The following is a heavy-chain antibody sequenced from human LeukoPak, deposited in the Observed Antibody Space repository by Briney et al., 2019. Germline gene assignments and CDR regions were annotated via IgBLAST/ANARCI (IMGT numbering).Heavy chain of an antibody. CDR1: GFTFSSYS. V-gene: IGHV3-21*01. D-gene: IGHD2-2*01. CDR3: ARDFIPDCSSTSCRDY. CDR2: ISSSSSYI. J-gene: IGHJ4*02. Sequence: GGSLRLSCAASGFTFSSYSMNWVRQAPGKGLEWVSSISSSSSYIYYADSVKGRFTIFRDNAKNSLYLQMNSLRAEDTAVYYCARDFIPDCSSTSCRDYWGQGTLVTVSS.